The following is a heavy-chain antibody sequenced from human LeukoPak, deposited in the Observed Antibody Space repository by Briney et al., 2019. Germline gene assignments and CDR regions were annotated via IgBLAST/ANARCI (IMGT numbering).Heavy chain of an antibody. CDR1: GFTFSSYS. J-gene: IGHJ4*02. CDR2: ISSSSSYI. D-gene: IGHD1-26*01. V-gene: IGHV3-21*01. CDR3: ARDRARVGAIDY. Sequence: GGSLRLSCAASGFTFSSYSMNWVRQAPGKGLEWVSSISSSSSYIYYADSVKGRFTISRDNSKNTLYLQMNSLRAEDAAVYYCARDRARVGAIDYWGQGTLVTVSS.